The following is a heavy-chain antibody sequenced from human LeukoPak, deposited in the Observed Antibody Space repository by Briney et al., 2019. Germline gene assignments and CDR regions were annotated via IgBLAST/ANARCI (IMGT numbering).Heavy chain of an antibody. D-gene: IGHD2-15*01. CDR1: GYSISSGYY. Sequence: SETLSLTCTVSGYSISSGYYWGWIRQPPGKGLEWIGSIYHSGSTYYNPSLKSRVTISVDTSKNHFSLKLSSVTAADTAVYYCARDGYCSGGSCYSSTSGFDYWGQGTLVTVSS. CDR2: IYHSGST. V-gene: IGHV4-38-2*02. J-gene: IGHJ4*02. CDR3: ARDGYCSGGSCYSSTSGFDY.